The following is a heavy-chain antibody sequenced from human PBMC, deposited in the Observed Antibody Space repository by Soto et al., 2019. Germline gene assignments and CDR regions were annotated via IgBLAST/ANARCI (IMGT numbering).Heavy chain of an antibody. CDR1: GGSISSYY. V-gene: IGHV4-59*08. J-gene: IGHJ6*03. Sequence: PSETLSLSCTVCGGSISSYYWSWIRQPPGKGLEWIGYIYYSGSTNYNPSLKSRVTISVDTSKNQFSLKLSSVTAADTAVYYCATRAADYDFWSGYYSYYYYMDVWGKGTTVTVSS. CDR2: IYYSGST. D-gene: IGHD3-3*01. CDR3: ATRAADYDFWSGYYSYYYYMDV.